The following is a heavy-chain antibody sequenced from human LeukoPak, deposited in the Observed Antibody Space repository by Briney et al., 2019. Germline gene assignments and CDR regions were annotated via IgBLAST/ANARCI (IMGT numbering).Heavy chain of an antibody. Sequence: SETLSLACTVSGGSISSYYWSWIRQPPGKGLEWIGYIYYSGSTNYNPSLKSRVTISVDTSKNQFSLKLSSVTAADTAVYYCARGMYPLLFDPWGQGTLVTVSS. CDR3: ARGMYPLLFDP. V-gene: IGHV4-59*01. CDR2: IYYSGST. J-gene: IGHJ5*02. CDR1: GGSISSYY. D-gene: IGHD2-2*01.